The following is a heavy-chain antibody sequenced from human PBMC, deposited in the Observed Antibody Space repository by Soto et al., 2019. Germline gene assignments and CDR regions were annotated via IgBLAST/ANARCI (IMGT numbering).Heavy chain of an antibody. J-gene: IGHJ4*02. V-gene: IGHV4-30-4*01. CDR3: XXXXXXXXXXXY. CDR2: IYYSGST. Sequence: QVQLQESGPGLVKPSQTLSLTCTVSGGSISSGDYYWSWIRQPPGKGLEWIGYIYYSGSTYYNPSLKSRVTXSVDTSXNXXXXXXXXXXXXXXAXXXXXXXXXXXXXXXYWGQGTLVTVSS. CDR1: GGSISSGDYY.